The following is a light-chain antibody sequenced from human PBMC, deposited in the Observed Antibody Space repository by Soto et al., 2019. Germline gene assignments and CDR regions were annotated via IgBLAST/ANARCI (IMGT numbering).Light chain of an antibody. J-gene: IGKJ1*01. Sequence: EIQMTKSQSSLSASVVSRVTITCRASQAITNHLAWYQQKPGKAPTLLIYAASTLQSGVPSRFSGIGSGTDFTLTISSLQPEDFATYYCQQSYSTPRTFGRGTKVDI. CDR2: AAS. CDR3: QQSYSTPRT. V-gene: IGKV1-39*01. CDR1: QAITNH.